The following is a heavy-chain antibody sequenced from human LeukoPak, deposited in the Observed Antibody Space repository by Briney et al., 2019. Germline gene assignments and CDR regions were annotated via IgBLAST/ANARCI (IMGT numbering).Heavy chain of an antibody. J-gene: IGHJ3*01. CDR1: GFTFSNYW. V-gene: IGHV3-74*01. CDR2: VGTDGSST. CDR3: TRDKYGGSSNAFDY. D-gene: IGHD4-23*01. Sequence: PGGSLRLSCAASGFTFSNYWMDWVRQVPGKGPVWVSRVGTDGSSTAYADYVKGRFTISRDNAKNTLYLQMNSLRVEDTAVYYCTRDKYGGSSNAFDYWGQGTLVTVSS.